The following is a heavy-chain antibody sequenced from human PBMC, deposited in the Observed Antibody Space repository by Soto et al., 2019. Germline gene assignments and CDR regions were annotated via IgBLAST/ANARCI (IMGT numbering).Heavy chain of an antibody. CDR1: GYTFTGYY. J-gene: IGHJ6*02. CDR3: ARVRYYYGSGISPSPYYCYGTDV. CDR2: INPNSGGT. D-gene: IGHD3-10*01. V-gene: IGHV1-2*02. Sequence: ASVKVSCKASGYTFTGYYMHWVRQAPGQGLEWMGWINPNSGGTNYAQKFQGRVTITADESTSTAYMELSSLRSEDTAVYYCARVRYYYGSGISPSPYYCYGTDVCAQGTTVTVSS.